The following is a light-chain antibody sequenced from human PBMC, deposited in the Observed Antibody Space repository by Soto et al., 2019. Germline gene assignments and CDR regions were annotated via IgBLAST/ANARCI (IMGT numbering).Light chain of an antibody. Sequence: EIVLAQSPGTLSLSPGERATLSCRTSQNLSSGYLAWYRQKPGQAPRILIYAASSRATGIPDRFIGSGSGTDFALTINRLEPEDFAVYYCQQYDTSLRTFGRGTKVE. CDR2: AAS. V-gene: IGKV3-20*01. CDR3: QQYDTSLRT. CDR1: QNLSSGY. J-gene: IGKJ1*01.